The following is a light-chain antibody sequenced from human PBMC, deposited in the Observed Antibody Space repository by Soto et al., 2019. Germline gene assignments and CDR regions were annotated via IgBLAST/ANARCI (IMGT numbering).Light chain of an antibody. CDR1: QSVSSN. J-gene: IGKJ1*01. CDR2: GTS. V-gene: IGKV3-15*01. Sequence: QSAATLPGGPGGISTLSCRASQSVSSNLAWYQQKPGRAPRLLIYGTSTRATGMAARLSGSGYGTEFTLTISTLQSEDFTVYYSQHYNEWPPTFPEGTKVDIK. CDR3: QHYNEWPPT.